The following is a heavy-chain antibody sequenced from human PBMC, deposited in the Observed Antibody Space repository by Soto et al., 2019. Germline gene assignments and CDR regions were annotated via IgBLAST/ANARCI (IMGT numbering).Heavy chain of an antibody. Sequence: ASVKVSCKASGYTFTSYTLHWVRQAPGQRLEWMGLINAGSGNTKYSQKFRGRVTITRDTSASTAYMDLSSLRSEDTAVYYCARESEAAMASAFDYWGLGTLVTVSS. CDR1: GYTFTSYT. CDR2: INAGSGNT. J-gene: IGHJ4*02. CDR3: ARESEAAMASAFDY. V-gene: IGHV1-3*01. D-gene: IGHD5-18*01.